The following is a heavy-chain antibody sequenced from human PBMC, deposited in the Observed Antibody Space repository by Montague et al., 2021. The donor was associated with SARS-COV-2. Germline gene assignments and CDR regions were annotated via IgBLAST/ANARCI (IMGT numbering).Heavy chain of an antibody. V-gene: IGHV4-30-2*06. D-gene: IGHD2/OR15-2a*01. CDR2: IYESGST. Sequence: TLSLTCTVSGGSISSGDYSWNWIRQSPGKGLEWIGFIYESGSTLYNPSLKSRITISVDRSKNQFSLRLNSVTAADTAVYYCTRKIIANAFDVWGHGTTVTVSS. CDR1: GGSISSGDYS. J-gene: IGHJ3*01. CDR3: TRKIIANAFDV.